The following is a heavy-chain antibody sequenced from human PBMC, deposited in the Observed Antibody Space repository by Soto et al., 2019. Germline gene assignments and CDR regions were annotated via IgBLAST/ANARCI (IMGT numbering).Heavy chain of an antibody. J-gene: IGHJ6*02. V-gene: IGHV3-21*01. Sequence: EVQLVESGGGLVKPGGSLRLSCAASGFTFSSYSMNWVRQAPGKGLEWVSSISSSSSYIYYADSVKGRFTISRDNAKNSLYLQRNSLRAEDTAVYYCARESSYGDYVTHGMDVWGQGTTVTVSS. CDR2: ISSSSSYI. CDR3: ARESSYGDYVTHGMDV. CDR1: GFTFSSYS. D-gene: IGHD4-17*01.